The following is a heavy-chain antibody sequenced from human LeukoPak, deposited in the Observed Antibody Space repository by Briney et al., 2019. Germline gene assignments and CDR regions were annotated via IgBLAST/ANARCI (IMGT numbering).Heavy chain of an antibody. CDR3: ARLPRY. CDR1: GFTVSSHY. V-gene: IGHV3-66*02. Sequence: GGSLRLSCAASGFTVSSHYMTWVHQAPGKGLEWVSVIYSGGDTYYADSVKGRFAISRDNSKNTLYLQMNSLRAEDTAVYYCARLPRYWGQGTLVTVSS. CDR2: IYSGGDT. J-gene: IGHJ4*02.